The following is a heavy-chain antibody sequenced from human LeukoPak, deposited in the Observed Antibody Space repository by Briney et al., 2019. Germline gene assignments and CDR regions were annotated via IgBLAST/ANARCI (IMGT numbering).Heavy chain of an antibody. CDR1: GFTFSSYA. D-gene: IGHD1/OR15-1a*01. J-gene: IGHJ3*02. CDR3: ARGSLETGTGYFDI. Sequence: GGSLRLSCAASGFTFSSYAMSWVRQAPGKGLEWVSAISGSGGSTYYADSVKGRFTISRDNSKNTLYLEMNSLRVEDTAVYYCARGSLETGTGYFDIWGQGTMVTVAS. CDR2: ISGSGGST. V-gene: IGHV3-23*01.